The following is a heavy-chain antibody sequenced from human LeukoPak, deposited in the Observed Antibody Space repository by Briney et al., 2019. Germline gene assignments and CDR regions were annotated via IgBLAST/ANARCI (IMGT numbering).Heavy chain of an antibody. D-gene: IGHD3-22*01. CDR1: GFTFSNYA. Sequence: GGSLRLSCAASGFTFSNYALSWVRQAPGKGLEWVSGISASGVNTYYADSVKGRFTISRDNSKNTLYLQMNSLRAEDTAIYYRAKMLLNYFDTSGGAFDIWGQGTMVTVSS. CDR2: ISASGVNT. CDR3: AKMLLNYFDTSGGAFDI. V-gene: IGHV3-23*01. J-gene: IGHJ3*02.